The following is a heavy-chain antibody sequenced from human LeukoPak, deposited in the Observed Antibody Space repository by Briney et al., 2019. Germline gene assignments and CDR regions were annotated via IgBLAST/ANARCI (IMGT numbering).Heavy chain of an antibody. V-gene: IGHV3-23*01. CDR1: GFTFSSYA. CDR2: ISGSGGST. Sequence: GGSLRLSCAASGFTFSSYAMSWVRQAPGKGLEWVSAISGSGGSTHYADSVKGRFTISRDNSKNTLYLQMNSLRAEDTAVYYCALLPQWDPIDYWGQGTLVTVSS. J-gene: IGHJ4*02. D-gene: IGHD1-26*01. CDR3: ALLPQWDPIDY.